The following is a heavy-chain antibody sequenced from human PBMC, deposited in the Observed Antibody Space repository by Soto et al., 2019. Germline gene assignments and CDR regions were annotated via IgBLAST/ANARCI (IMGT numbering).Heavy chain of an antibody. CDR1: GYTFTNFD. J-gene: IGHJ4*02. V-gene: IGHV1-8*02. D-gene: IGHD2-21*02. CDR3: ASPGATFCGGDCYSDY. Sequence: QVQLVQSGAEVKRPGASVKVSCKASGYTFTNFDLNWVRQAPGQGLEWMGWMNPNSGDTGYAHTFQGRVTMTRDTSINTAYMELSSLKSEDTAVYFCASPGATFCGGDCYSDYWGQGTLVIVSS. CDR2: MNPNSGDT.